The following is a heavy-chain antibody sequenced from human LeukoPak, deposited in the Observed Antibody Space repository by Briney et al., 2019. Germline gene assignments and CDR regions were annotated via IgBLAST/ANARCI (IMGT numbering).Heavy chain of an antibody. CDR3: ARDRGVSSRFDP. D-gene: IGHD3-10*01. CDR1: GGSISSGGYY. V-gene: IGHV4-31*03. Sequence: SQTLSLTCTVFGGSISSGGYYWSRIRQHPGQGLEWIGYIYYSGSTYYNPSLKSRVTISVDTSKNQFSLKLSSVTAADTAVYYCARDRGVSSRFDPWGQGTLVTVSS. J-gene: IGHJ5*02. CDR2: IYYSGST.